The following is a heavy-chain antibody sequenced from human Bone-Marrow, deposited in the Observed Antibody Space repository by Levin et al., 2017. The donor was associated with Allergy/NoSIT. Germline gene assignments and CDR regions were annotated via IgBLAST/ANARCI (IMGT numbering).Heavy chain of an antibody. D-gene: IGHD6-13*01. V-gene: IGHV4-61*01. Sequence: SETLSLTCTVSGGSVSSGSYYWSWIRQPPGKGLEWIGYIYYSGSTNYNPSLKSRVTISVDTSKNQFSLKLSSVTAADTAVYYCARVASRPGIAAAGDNDAFDIWGQGTMVTVSS. J-gene: IGHJ3*02. CDR3: ARVASRPGIAAAGDNDAFDI. CDR2: IYYSGST. CDR1: GGSVSSGSYY.